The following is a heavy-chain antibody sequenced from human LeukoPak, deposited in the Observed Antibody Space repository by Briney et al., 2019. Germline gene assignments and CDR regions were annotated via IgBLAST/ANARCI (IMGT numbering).Heavy chain of an antibody. V-gene: IGHV1-2*02. CDR2: INPNSGGT. CDR3: ARDRTGGIAAASFLFDY. Sequence: WASVKVSCKASGYTFTGYYMHWVRQAPGHGLEWMGWINPNSGGTNYAQKFQGRVTMTRDTSISTAYMELSRLRSDDTAVYYCARDRTGGIAAASFLFDYWGQGTLVTVSS. J-gene: IGHJ4*02. CDR1: GYTFTGYY. D-gene: IGHD6-13*01.